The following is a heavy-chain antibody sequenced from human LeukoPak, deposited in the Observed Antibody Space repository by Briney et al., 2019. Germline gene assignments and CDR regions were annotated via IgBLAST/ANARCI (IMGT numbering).Heavy chain of an antibody. J-gene: IGHJ4*02. CDR1: GLNCGSYS. CDR3: ARDQAGSGHYADY. CDR2: IRYDGSSK. D-gene: IGHD3-10*01. V-gene: IGHV3-30*02. Sequence: GGSLRLSCAASGLNCGSYSMTWVRQAPGKGLEWLAYIRYDGSSKYYADFVKGRFTISRDYSKNTLYLHMNSLRAEDTAVYYCARDQAGSGHYADYWGQGTLVTVSS.